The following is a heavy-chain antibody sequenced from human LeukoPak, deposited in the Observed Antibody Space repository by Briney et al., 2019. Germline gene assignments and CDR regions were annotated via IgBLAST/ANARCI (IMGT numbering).Heavy chain of an antibody. J-gene: IGHJ6*02. CDR2: ITGNGGST. CDR1: GFTFSSNA. CDR3: ARLEGDQLLSLSSYYYYGMDV. D-gene: IGHD2-2*01. Sequence: PGGSLRLSCAASGFTFSSNAMSWVRQAPGKGLEWVSVITGNGGSTYYADSVKGRFTISRDNSKNTLSLQMNSLRAEDTAVYYCARLEGDQLLSLSSYYYYGMDVWGQGTTVTVSS. V-gene: IGHV3-23*01.